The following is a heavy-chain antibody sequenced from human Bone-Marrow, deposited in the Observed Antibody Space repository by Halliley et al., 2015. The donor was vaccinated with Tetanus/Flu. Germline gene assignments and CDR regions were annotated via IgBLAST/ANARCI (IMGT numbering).Heavy chain of an antibody. J-gene: IGHJ4*02. CDR3: SRSVAANFPFDT. Sequence: QLVQSGTEVKKPASSVRVSCKASGGTFSSYAFSWVRQAPGHGLEWMGGIIPMLDTTNYAQKFQDRVNIVADESTTTVYMELNNLRSEDTALYYCSRSVAANFPFDTWGQGTLVTVSS. V-gene: IGHV1-69*01. CDR2: IIPMLDTT. CDR1: GGTFSSYA. D-gene: IGHD6-6*01.